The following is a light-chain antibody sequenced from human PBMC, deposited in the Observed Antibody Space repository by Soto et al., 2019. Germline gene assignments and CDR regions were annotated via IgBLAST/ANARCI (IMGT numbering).Light chain of an antibody. CDR2: GAS. Sequence: IQMTQSPSTLSASVGDRVTITCRASESMSNCLAWYQQKPGKAPKLLISGASSLQSGVPSRFSGSASGTEFTLTISSLQPDDFATYYCQHYNSYSEAFGQGTKVDIK. J-gene: IGKJ1*01. CDR3: QHYNSYSEA. CDR1: ESMSNC. V-gene: IGKV1-5*01.